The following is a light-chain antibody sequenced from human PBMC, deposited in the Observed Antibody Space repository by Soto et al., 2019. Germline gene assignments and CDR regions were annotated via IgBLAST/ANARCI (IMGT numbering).Light chain of an antibody. CDR1: QSISYW. V-gene: IGKV1-5*03. CDR3: QQYNNYWT. Sequence: DIQMTQSPSTLSASVGDRVTMTCRASQSISYWLAWYQQKPGKAPNLLIYKASSLESGVPSRFSGSGSGTEFTLTISSLQPDDFATYYCQQYNNYWTFGQGTKVEI. J-gene: IGKJ1*01. CDR2: KAS.